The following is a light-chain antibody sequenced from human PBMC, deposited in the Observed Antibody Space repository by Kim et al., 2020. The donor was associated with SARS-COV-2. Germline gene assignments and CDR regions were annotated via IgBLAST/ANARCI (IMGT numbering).Light chain of an antibody. CDR2: DAS. Sequence: AFVEDRVTLICQASQDIATRVNWYQHKPGKAPNLLIYDASRLVLGAPSRFSGTGFGTDFTFTIDSLQPEDVAAYYCQQSDNLPYTFGLGTKVDIK. CDR1: QDIATR. V-gene: IGKV1-33*01. CDR3: QQSDNLPYT. J-gene: IGKJ2*01.